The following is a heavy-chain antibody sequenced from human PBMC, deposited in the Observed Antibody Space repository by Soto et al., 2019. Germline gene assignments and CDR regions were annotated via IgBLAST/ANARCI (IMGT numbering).Heavy chain of an antibody. CDR1: GFTFSTYS. J-gene: IGHJ6*02. CDR3: TRDHGYGYGMDV. Sequence: TGGSLRLSCAASGFTFSTYSMNWVRQAPGKGLEWISYITKSSRTIYYADSVKGRFTISRDNAKNSLYLQMNSLRAEDTAVYYCTRDHGYGYGMDVWGQGTTVTV. D-gene: IGHD5-12*01. CDR2: ITKSSRTI. V-gene: IGHV3-48*01.